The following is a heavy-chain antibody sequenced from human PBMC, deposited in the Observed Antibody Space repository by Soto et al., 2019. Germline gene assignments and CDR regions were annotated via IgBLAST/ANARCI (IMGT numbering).Heavy chain of an antibody. CDR2: IYYSGST. CDR3: ARHVRFLEWLFPPTRYYYYMDV. Sequence: QLQLQESGPGLVKPSETLSLTCTVSGGSISSSSYYWGWIRQPPGKGLEWIGSIYYSGSTYYNPSLKSRVPISVDTSKNQCSLKLSSVTAADTAVYYCARHVRFLEWLFPPTRYYYYMDVWGKGTTVTVSS. D-gene: IGHD3-3*01. J-gene: IGHJ6*03. CDR1: GGSISSSSYY. V-gene: IGHV4-39*01.